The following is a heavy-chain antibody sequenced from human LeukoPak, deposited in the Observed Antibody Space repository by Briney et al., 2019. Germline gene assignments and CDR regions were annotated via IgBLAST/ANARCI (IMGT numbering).Heavy chain of an antibody. D-gene: IGHD3-10*01. J-gene: IGHJ4*02. V-gene: IGHV4-34*01. CDR3: ARGGFRELSY. Sequence: SETLSLTCAVYGGSFSGYYWSWIRQPPGKGLEWIGEINHSGSTNYNPSLKSPVTISVDTSKNQFSLKLSSVTAADTAVYYCARGGFRELSYWGQGTLVTVSS. CDR1: GGSFSGYY. CDR2: INHSGST.